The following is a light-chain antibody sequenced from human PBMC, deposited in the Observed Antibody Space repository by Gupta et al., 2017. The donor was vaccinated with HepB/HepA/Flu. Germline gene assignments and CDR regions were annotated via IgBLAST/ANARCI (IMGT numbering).Light chain of an antibody. CDR2: QDS. J-gene: IGLJ2*01. V-gene: IGLV3-1*01. CDR1: KLGDNY. CDR3: QAWDSIVV. Sequence: SYDLIQPPSVSVSPRQPASINCSGDKLGDNYASWYQQKPGQSPVLVMYQDSKRPSGIPERFSGSNSGNTATLTISGTQAMDEADYYCQAWDSIVVFGGGTKLTVL.